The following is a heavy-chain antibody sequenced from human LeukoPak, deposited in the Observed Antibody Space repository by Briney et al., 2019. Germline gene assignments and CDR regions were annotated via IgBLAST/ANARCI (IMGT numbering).Heavy chain of an antibody. D-gene: IGHD6-13*01. CDR3: ARDVAAGIAAAGSEYNWFDP. V-gene: IGHV1-2*02. J-gene: IGHJ5*02. CDR1: GYTFTGYY. Sequence: SVKVSCKASGYTFTGYYMHWVRQAPGQGLEWMGWINPNSGGTNYAQKFQGRVTMTRDTSISTAYMELSRLRSDDTAVYYCARDVAAGIAAAGSEYNWFDPWGQGTLVTVSS. CDR2: INPNSGGT.